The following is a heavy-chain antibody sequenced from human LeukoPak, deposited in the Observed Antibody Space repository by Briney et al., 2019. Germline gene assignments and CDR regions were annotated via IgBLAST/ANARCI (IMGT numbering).Heavy chain of an antibody. D-gene: IGHD5-12*01. CDR1: GFTFSSYW. CDR3: ARAATNSGYEDNWFDP. Sequence: GGSLRLSCAASGFTFSSYWMHWVRQAPGKGLVWVSRINSAGSRTNYADSVKGRFIISRDNAENTLFLQMHSLRAEDTAVYYCARAATNSGYEDNWFDPWGQGTLVTVSS. CDR2: INSAGSRT. J-gene: IGHJ5*02. V-gene: IGHV3-74*01.